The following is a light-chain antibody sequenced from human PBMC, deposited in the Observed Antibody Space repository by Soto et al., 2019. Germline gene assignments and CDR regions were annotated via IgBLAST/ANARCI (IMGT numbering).Light chain of an antibody. J-gene: IGKJ5*01. Sequence: EIVMTQSPATLSVSPGERATLSCRASQSVSGDLAWYQQKPGQAPRLLIYGASTRATGIPARFSGSGSGTEFTLTISSLQSEDFAVYYCQQRNIWPPVTFGQGTRLEIK. CDR2: GAS. CDR3: QQRNIWPPVT. V-gene: IGKV3-15*01. CDR1: QSVSGD.